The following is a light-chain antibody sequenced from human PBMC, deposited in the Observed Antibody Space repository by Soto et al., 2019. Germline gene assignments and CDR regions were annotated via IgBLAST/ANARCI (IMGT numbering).Light chain of an antibody. CDR1: SRDVGSYNY. V-gene: IGLV2-14*03. CDR2: DVS. CDR3: ISYTTISTYV. Sequence: QSVLTQPASVSGSPGQSIAISCTGTSRDVGSYNYVSWYQHHPGKAPKVMIYDVSSRPSGVSNRFSGSKSGNTASLTISGLQAEDEADYYCISYTTISTYVFGTGTKLTVL. J-gene: IGLJ1*01.